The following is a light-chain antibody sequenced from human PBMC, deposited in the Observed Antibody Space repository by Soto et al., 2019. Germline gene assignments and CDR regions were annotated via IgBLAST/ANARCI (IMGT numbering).Light chain of an antibody. CDR1: QSVNQK. Sequence: EIELTQSPATLSVSLGERATLSCRASQSVNQKLDWYQQKPGQAPRLLIYVASYRATGIPARFSGSGSGTEYTLAISNLQAEDFAVYYCQQFNNWPHTFGQGTRLEIK. J-gene: IGKJ2*01. V-gene: IGKV3-15*01. CDR3: QQFNNWPHT. CDR2: VAS.